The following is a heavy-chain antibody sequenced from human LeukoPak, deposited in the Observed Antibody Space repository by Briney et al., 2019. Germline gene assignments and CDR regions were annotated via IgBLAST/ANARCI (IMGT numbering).Heavy chain of an antibody. J-gene: IGHJ4*02. CDR2: INHSGST. V-gene: IGHV4-34*01. D-gene: IGHD1-1*01. CDR3: ARLRPGPDYFDY. CDR1: GGSISSYY. Sequence: SETLSLTCTVSGGSISSYYWSWIRQPPGKGLEWIGEINHSGSTNYNPSLKSRVTISVDTSKNQFSLKLSSVTAADTAVYYCARLRPGPDYFDYWGQGTLVTVSS.